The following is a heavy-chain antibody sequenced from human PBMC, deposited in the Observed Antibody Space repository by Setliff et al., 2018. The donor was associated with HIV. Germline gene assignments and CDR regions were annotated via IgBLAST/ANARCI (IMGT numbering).Heavy chain of an antibody. CDR2: ITPFNGNT. Sequence: GASVKVSCKASGYTFTSYGISWVRQAPGQGLEWMGWITPFNGNTNYAQKLQGRVTMTTDTSTSTAYMELRSLRSDDTAVYYCARGYCSSTWYSESFQHWGQGTVVTVSS. CDR3: ARGYCSSTWYSESFQH. V-gene: IGHV1-18*01. CDR1: GYTFTSYG. J-gene: IGHJ1*01. D-gene: IGHD2-2*01.